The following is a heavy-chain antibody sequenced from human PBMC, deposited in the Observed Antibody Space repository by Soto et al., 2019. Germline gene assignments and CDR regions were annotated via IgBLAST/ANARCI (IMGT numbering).Heavy chain of an antibody. CDR2: IYNSGST. CDR3: ARTNAFDS. J-gene: IGHJ3*02. CDR1: GGSIINYY. V-gene: IGHV4-59*01. Sequence: SETLSLTCTVSGGSIINYYWNWIRQPPGKGLEWIGYIYNSGSTNSNPSLKSRVTISVDTSKNQFSLKLSYVTAADTAVYYCARTNAFDSWGQATLVTVSS.